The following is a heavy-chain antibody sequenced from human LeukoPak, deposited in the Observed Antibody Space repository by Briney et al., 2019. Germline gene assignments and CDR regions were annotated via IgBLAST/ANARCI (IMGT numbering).Heavy chain of an antibody. CDR1: GGPISSGGYS. J-gene: IGHJ4*02. CDR3: ARGSGDYVGFGFDY. V-gene: IGHV4-30-2*01. Sequence: SQTLSLTCAVSGGPISSGGYSWSWIRQPPGKGLEWIGYIYHSGSTYYNPSLKSRVTISVDRSKNQFSLKLSSVTAADTAVYYCARGSGDYVGFGFDYWGQGTLVTVSS. D-gene: IGHD4-17*01. CDR2: IYHSGST.